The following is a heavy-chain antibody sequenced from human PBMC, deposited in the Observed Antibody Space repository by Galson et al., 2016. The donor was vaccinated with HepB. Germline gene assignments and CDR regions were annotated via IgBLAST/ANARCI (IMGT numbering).Heavy chain of an antibody. CDR1: GGTFSSYV. CDR2: IIPIFGTA. J-gene: IGHJ3*01. CDR3: ARTWDDSNGHNAFDP. Sequence: SVKVSCKASGGTFSSYVINWVRLAPGQGLEWMGGIIPIFGTAKFAEKFQGRVTILADESTSTSYMELSSLRSDDTAVYYCARTWDDSNGHNAFDPWGQGTMVTVSS. D-gene: IGHD3-22*01. V-gene: IGHV1-69*13.